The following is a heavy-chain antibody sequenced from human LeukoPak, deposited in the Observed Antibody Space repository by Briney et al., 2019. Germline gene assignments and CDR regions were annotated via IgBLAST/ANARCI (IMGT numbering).Heavy chain of an antibody. D-gene: IGHD3-3*01. CDR2: ISAYNGNP. CDR3: ARAAIFGSQCNDY. CDR1: GYTFTSYG. Sequence: ASVTVSCKASGYTFTSYGISWVRQAPGQGLEWMGWISAYNGNPNYAQTLQGRGTMTTDTSTSTAYMELRSLRSDDTAVYYCARAAIFGSQCNDYWGQGTLVTVSS. V-gene: IGHV1-18*01. J-gene: IGHJ4*02.